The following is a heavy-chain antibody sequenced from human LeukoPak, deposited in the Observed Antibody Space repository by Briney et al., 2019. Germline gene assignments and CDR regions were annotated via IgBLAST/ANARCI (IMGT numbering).Heavy chain of an antibody. CDR1: GFTFGNSW. J-gene: IGHJ4*02. D-gene: IGHD3-22*01. CDR3: ARDLRITMIVERGPVDY. Sequence: GGSLRLSCVGSGFTFGNSWMTWVRQAPGKGLEWVANIKQDGSEKYYVDSVKGRFTISRDNAKNSLFLQMNTLIADDTAVYYCARDLRITMIVERGPVDYWGQGTLVTVSS. CDR2: IKQDGSEK. V-gene: IGHV3-7*01.